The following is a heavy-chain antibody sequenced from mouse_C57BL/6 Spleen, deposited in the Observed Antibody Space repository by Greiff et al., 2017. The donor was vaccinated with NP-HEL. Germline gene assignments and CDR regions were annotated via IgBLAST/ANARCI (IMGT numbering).Heavy chain of an antibody. J-gene: IGHJ4*01. V-gene: IGHV1-19*01. D-gene: IGHD1-1*01. CDR2: INPYNGGT. CDR3: ARGGLTTDYAMDY. Sequence: VQLQQSGPVLVKPGASVKMSCKASGYTFTDYYMNWVKQSHGKSLEWIGVINPYNGGTSYNQKFKGKATLTVDKSSSTAYMELNSLTSEDSAVYYCARGGLTTDYAMDYWGQGTSVTVSS. CDR1: GYTFTDYY.